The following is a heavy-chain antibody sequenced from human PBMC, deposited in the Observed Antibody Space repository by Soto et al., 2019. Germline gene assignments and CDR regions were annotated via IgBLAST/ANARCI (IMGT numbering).Heavy chain of an antibody. D-gene: IGHD3-10*01. CDR1: GGPISSGGYY. CDR2: IYYSGST. V-gene: IGHV4-31*03. CDR3: ARVSGDTMVRGVMNYYYYGMDV. Sequence: PSETLSLTCTVSGGPISSGGYYWGWIRQHPGKGLEWIGYIYYSGSTYYNPSLKSRVTISVDTSKNQFSLKLSSVTAADTAVYYCARVSGDTMVRGVMNYYYYGMDVWGQGTTVTVSS. J-gene: IGHJ6*02.